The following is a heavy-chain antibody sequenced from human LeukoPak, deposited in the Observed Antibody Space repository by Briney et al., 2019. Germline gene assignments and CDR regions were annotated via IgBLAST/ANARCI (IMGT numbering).Heavy chain of an antibody. CDR1: GFTFSNAW. CDR3: ARLSGNRVY. V-gene: IGHV3-23*01. D-gene: IGHD4-23*01. J-gene: IGHJ4*02. Sequence: GGSLRLSCAASGFTFSNAWMSWVRQAPGKGLEWVSAISGSGGSTYYADSVKGRFTISRDNSKNTLYLQMNSLRAEDTAVYYCARLSGNRVYWGQGTLVTVSS. CDR2: ISGSGGST.